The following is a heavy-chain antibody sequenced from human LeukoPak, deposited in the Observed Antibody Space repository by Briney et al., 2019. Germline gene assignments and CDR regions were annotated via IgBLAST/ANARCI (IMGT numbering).Heavy chain of an antibody. J-gene: IGHJ4*02. D-gene: IGHD1-26*01. V-gene: IGHV4-59*08. Sequence: SETLSLTCTVSGGSISSYYWSWIRQPPGKGLEWIGYIYYSGSTNYNPSLKSRVTISVDTSKNQFSLKLSSVTAADTAVYHCARHGGSYSHDYWGQGTLVTVSS. CDR1: GGSISSYY. CDR3: ARHGGSYSHDY. CDR2: IYYSGST.